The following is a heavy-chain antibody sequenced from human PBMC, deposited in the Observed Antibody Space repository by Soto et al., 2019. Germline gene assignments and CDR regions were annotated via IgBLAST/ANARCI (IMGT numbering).Heavy chain of an antibody. V-gene: IGHV3-30-3*01. CDR3: ARESSSSCHDY. Sequence: GGSLRLSCAASGFTFSSYAMHWVRQAPGKGLEWVAVISYDGSNKYYADSVKGRFTISRDNSKNTLYLQMNSLRSDDTAVYYCARESSSSCHDYWGQGTLVTVSS. D-gene: IGHD6-13*01. CDR1: GFTFSSYA. J-gene: IGHJ4*02. CDR2: ISYDGSNK.